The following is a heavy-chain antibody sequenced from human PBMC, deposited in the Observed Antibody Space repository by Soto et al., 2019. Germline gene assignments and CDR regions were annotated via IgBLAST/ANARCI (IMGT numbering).Heavy chain of an antibody. D-gene: IGHD6-13*01. V-gene: IGHV3-11*01. CDR2: ISSSGGTK. Sequence: GSLRLSCAASGFSFSDYYMTWIRQVPGKGLEWVSYISSSGGTKYHADSVKGRFTISRDNAKNSLYLQMNSLRAEDTAVYYCARGYSSSWTYNWFDPWGQGTLVTVSS. CDR3: ARGYSSSWTYNWFDP. J-gene: IGHJ5*02. CDR1: GFSFSDYY.